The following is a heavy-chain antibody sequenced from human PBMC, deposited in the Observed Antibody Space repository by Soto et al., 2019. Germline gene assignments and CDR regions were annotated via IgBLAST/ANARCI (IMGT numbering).Heavy chain of an antibody. Sequence: QGQLVESGGGVVQPGRSLRLSCVASGFTFSSYGMHWVRQAPGKGLEWVAVIWYDGSRTFYADSVKGRFTFSRDNSKNTLYLPMCSLGAGDTAVYYCARDLVTSRSCANTPEFWGHGTLVTVSS. D-gene: IGHD6-13*01. CDR1: GFTFSSYG. V-gene: IGHV3-33*01. CDR2: IWYDGSRT. CDR3: ARDLVTSRSCANTPEF. J-gene: IGHJ4*01.